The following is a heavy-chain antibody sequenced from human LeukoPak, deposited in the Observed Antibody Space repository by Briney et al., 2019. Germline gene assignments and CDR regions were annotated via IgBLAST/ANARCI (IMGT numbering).Heavy chain of an antibody. J-gene: IGHJ4*02. CDR1: GFTFSDYV. Sequence: PGGTLRLSCAASGFTFSDYVMNWVRQAPGKGLEWVSGISTNGGGTSYADSVKGRFTISRDNSKNMVYLQMNSLRSEDTAVYYCAKDPYGSGSNFSPPPPQGWGQGTLVIVSS. V-gene: IGHV3-23*01. CDR3: AKDPYGSGSNFSPPPPQG. CDR2: ISTNGGGT. D-gene: IGHD3-10*01.